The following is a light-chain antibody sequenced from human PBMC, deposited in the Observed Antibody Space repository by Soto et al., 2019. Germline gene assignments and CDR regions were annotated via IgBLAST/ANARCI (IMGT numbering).Light chain of an antibody. CDR3: SSYAGTYNLYF. Sequence: SVLTQPPYASGSPGQAVTISCTGTSSDIGGYDFVSWYQVRPGEAPQLIIYNVNGRPSGVPRRFSGSKSGNTASLTVSGLQAEDEADYYCSSYAGTYNLYFFGTGTKVTVL. V-gene: IGLV2-8*01. CDR1: SSDIGGYDF. J-gene: IGLJ1*01. CDR2: NVN.